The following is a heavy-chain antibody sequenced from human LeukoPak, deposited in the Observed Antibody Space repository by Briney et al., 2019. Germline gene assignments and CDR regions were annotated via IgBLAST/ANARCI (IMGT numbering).Heavy chain of an antibody. Sequence: PSETLSLTCTVSGGSISSSSYYWGWIRQPPGKGLEWIGSIYYSGSTYYNPSLKSRVTISVDTSKNQFSLKLSSVTAADTAVYYCAREITSSGGLDYWGQGTLVTVSS. J-gene: IGHJ4*02. CDR1: GGSISSSSYY. CDR3: AREITSSGGLDY. V-gene: IGHV4-39*07. D-gene: IGHD4-23*01. CDR2: IYYSGST.